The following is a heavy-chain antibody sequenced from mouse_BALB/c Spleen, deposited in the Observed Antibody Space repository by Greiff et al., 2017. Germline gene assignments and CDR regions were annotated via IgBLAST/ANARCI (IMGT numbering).Heavy chain of an antibody. CDR1: GFTFSSFG. V-gene: IGHV5-17*02. CDR3: ARDPYYAMDY. CDR2: ISSGSSTI. J-gene: IGHJ4*01. Sequence: EVQGVESGGGLVQPGGSRKLSCAASGFTFSSFGMHWVRQAPEKGLEWVAYISSGSSTIYYADTVKGRFTISRDNPKNTLFLQMTSLRSEDTAMYYCARDPYYAMDYWGQGTSVTVSS.